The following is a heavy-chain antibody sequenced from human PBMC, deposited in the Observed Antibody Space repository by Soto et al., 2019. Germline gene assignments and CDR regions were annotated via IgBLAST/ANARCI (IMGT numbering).Heavy chain of an antibody. D-gene: IGHD3-16*01. CDR2: IWSDGSRG. V-gene: IGHV3-33*01. Sequence: QVQLVESGGGVVQRGTSLRLSCAAPRLIFSSYDMHWVRQAPGKGLEWVALIWSDGSRGFYADSVKGRFTISRDNSENILYLQMNLLRGEDTAVYYCAGEPKGGAYDMDVWGQGTTVTVSS. CDR1: RLIFSSYD. CDR3: AGEPKGGAYDMDV. J-gene: IGHJ6*02.